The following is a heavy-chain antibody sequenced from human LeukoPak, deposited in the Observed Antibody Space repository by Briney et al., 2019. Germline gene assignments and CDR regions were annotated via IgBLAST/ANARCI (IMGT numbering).Heavy chain of an antibody. J-gene: IGHJ4*02. Sequence: PGGSLRLSCTVSGFTFSNACMSWVRQAPGKGLEWVGRIKRKTDGGTTDYTAPVKGRFTISRDDSKNTLYLEMNSLKTEDTAMYHCITSPYGSVTIGVYWGQGTLVTVSS. V-gene: IGHV3-15*01. CDR3: ITSPYGSVTIGVY. CDR1: GFTFSNAC. CDR2: IKRKTDGGTT. D-gene: IGHD3-10*01.